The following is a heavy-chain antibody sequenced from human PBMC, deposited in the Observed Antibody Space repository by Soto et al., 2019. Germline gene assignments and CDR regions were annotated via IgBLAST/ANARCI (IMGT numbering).Heavy chain of an antibody. J-gene: IGHJ6*03. D-gene: IGHD6-13*01. V-gene: IGHV1-8*01. Sequence: ASVKVSCKASGYTFTSYDINWVRQATGQGLEWMGWMNPNSGNTGYAQKFQGRVTMTRNTSISTAYMELSSLRSEDTAVYCCASKYSSSWYYYYMDVWGKGTTVTVSS. CDR1: GYTFTSYD. CDR3: ASKYSSSWYYYYMDV. CDR2: MNPNSGNT.